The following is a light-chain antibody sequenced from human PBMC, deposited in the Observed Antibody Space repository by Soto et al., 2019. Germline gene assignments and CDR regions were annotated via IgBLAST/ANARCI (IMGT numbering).Light chain of an antibody. Sequence: DIQMTQSPSTLSASGGDRVRITCRATQNISPWLAWYQQKPGKAPKLLIYDVSRLEGGVPSRFSGSGSGTEFTLTINSLHPDDSATYYCQQYNTFCTFGQGTKVDI. J-gene: IGKJ1*01. CDR3: QQYNTFCT. CDR1: QNISPW. V-gene: IGKV1-5*01. CDR2: DVS.